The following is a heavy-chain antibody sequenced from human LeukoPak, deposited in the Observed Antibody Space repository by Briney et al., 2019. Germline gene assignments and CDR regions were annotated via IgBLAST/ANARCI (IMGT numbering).Heavy chain of an antibody. CDR2: INPNSGGT. D-gene: IGHD3-10*01. V-gene: IGHV1-2*02. Sequence: GASVKVSCKASGYTFTGYYMHWVRQAPGQGLEWMGWINPNSGGTNYAQKFQGRVTMTRDTSISTAYMELSRLRSDGTAVYYCARNPRAMVRGVIDYWGQGTLVTVSS. CDR1: GYTFTGYY. CDR3: ARNPRAMVRGVIDY. J-gene: IGHJ4*02.